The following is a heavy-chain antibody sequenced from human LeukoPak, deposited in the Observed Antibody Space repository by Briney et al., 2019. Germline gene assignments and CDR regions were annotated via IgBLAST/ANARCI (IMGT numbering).Heavy chain of an antibody. V-gene: IGHV3-48*03. J-gene: IGHJ4*02. D-gene: IGHD5-12*01. CDR2: ISSSGSTI. CDR1: GFTFSSYE. Sequence: GGSLRLSCAASGFTFSSYEMNWVRQAPGKGLEWVSYISSSGSTIYYADSVKGRFTISRDNAKNSLYLQMNSLSAEDTAVYYCARGRRYYFDYWGQGTLVTVSS. CDR3: ARGRRYYFDY.